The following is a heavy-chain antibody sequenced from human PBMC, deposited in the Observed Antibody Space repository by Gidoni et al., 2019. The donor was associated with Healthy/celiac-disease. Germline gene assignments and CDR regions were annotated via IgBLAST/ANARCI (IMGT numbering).Heavy chain of an antibody. Sequence: IGWVRQMPGKGLEWMGIIYPGDSDTRYSPSFQGQVTISADKSISTAYLQWSSLKASDTAMYYCARGGDIVVVPAARGAHFDYWGQGTLVTVSS. CDR3: ARGGDIVVVPAARGAHFDY. CDR2: IYPGDSDT. D-gene: IGHD2-2*01. J-gene: IGHJ4*02. V-gene: IGHV5-51*01.